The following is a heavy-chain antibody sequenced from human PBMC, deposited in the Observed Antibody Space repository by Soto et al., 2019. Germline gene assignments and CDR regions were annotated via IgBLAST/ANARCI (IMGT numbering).Heavy chain of an antibody. Sequence: GWLRRSCSVSGFTFSSYGMHWVRQAPGKGLEWVTFISYDGSNKYYADSVKGRFTFSRDNSKNTLYLQMNSLRAEDTAVYYCAKDQKQWLVQGDGMDVWGQGTKVTVSS. CDR1: GFTFSSYG. J-gene: IGHJ6*02. V-gene: IGHV3-30*18. CDR3: AKDQKQWLVQGDGMDV. D-gene: IGHD6-19*01. CDR2: ISYDGSNK.